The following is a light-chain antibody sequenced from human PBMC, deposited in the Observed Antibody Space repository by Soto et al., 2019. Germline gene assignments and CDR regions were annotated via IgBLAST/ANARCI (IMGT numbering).Light chain of an antibody. V-gene: IGKV3-11*01. CDR2: DTS. CDR3: QQRSNWIT. J-gene: IGKJ5*01. CDR1: QSVSRY. Sequence: VMTQSPATLSLFPGDSATLSCRASQSVSRYLAWYQQKPGQAPRLLIYDTSYRSTGIPARFSGSGSRTEFTLTIRSLEPEDFALYYCQQRSNWITFGQGTRLEIK.